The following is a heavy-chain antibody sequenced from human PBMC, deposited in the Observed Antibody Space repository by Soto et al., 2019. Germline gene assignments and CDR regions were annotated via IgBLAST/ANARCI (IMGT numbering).Heavy chain of an antibody. J-gene: IGHJ5*02. V-gene: IGHV3-21*01. CDR2: ISSSSSYI. D-gene: IGHD2-15*01. Sequence: PGGSLRLSCAASGFTFSSYSMNWVRQAPGKGLEWVSSISSSSSYIYYADSVKGRFTISRDNAKNSLYLQMNSLRAEDTAVYYCARDTVVVAARPNWFDPRGQGTLVTVSS. CDR1: GFTFSSYS. CDR3: ARDTVVVAARPNWFDP.